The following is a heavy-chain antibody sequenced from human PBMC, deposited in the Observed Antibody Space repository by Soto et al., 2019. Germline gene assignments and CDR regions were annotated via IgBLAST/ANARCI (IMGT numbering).Heavy chain of an antibody. CDR1: GGTFSSYG. D-gene: IGHD4-17*01. Sequence: QVQLVQSGAEVKKPGSSVKVSCKASGGTFSSYGISWVRQAPGQGLEWMGGIITIFGTANYAPKFQGRVTITAAESTSTDYMELSSLRSEDTAVYYCATPRGHDYGDFGAFDIWGQGTMVTVSS. J-gene: IGHJ3*02. CDR3: ATPRGHDYGDFGAFDI. V-gene: IGHV1-69*01. CDR2: IITIFGTA.